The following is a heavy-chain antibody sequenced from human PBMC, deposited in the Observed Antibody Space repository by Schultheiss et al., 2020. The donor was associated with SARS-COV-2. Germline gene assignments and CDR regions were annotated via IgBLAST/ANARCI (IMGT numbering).Heavy chain of an antibody. CDR3: ARDEAYCSSTSCPMDV. CDR1: GGSFSGYY. CDR2: INHSGST. J-gene: IGHJ6*03. V-gene: IGHV4-34*01. Sequence: SETLSLTCAVYGGSFSGYYWSWIRQPPGKGLEWIGEINHSGSTNYNPSLKSRVTISVDTSKNQFSLKLSSVTAADTAVYYCARDEAYCSSTSCPMDVWGKGTTVTVSS. D-gene: IGHD2-2*01.